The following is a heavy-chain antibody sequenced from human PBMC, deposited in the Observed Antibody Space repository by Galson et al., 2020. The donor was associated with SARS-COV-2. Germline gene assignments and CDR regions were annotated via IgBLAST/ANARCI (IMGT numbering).Heavy chain of an antibody. V-gene: IGHV4-39*07. J-gene: IGHJ4*02. D-gene: IGHD3-16*01. CDR3: ARDRTRGVLLQIELRYFDY. CDR1: GGSTSSSSYY. Sequence: SETLSLTCTVSGGSTSSSSYYWGWIRQPPGKGLEWIGSIYYSGSTYYTPSLKSRVTISVDTSKNQFSLKLSSVTAADTAVYYCARDRTRGVLLQIELRYFDYWGQGTLVTVSS. CDR2: IYYSGST.